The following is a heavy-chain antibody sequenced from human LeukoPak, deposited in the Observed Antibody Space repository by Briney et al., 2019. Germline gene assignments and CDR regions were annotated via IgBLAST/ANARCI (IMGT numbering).Heavy chain of an antibody. V-gene: IGHV1-24*01. CDR3: ATDRVDYGDYYYYGMDV. D-gene: IGHD4-17*01. Sequence: ASVKVSCKVSGYTLTELSMHWVRRAPGKGLEWMGGFDPEDSETIYAQKFQGRVTMTEDTSTDTAYMELSSLRSEDTAVYYCATDRVDYGDYYYYGMDVWGQGTTVTVSS. CDR1: GYTLTELS. CDR2: FDPEDSET. J-gene: IGHJ6*02.